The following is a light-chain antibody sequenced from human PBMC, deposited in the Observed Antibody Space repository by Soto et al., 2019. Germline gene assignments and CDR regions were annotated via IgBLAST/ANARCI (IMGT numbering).Light chain of an antibody. J-gene: IGLJ3*02. CDR3: YSYYGSNSTGV. Sequence: QSALTQPPSASGSPGQTVTISCTGTSSDVGGYNYVSWYQQHPGKAPKVVIYEVSKRPSGVPDRFSGSKSGHTASLTISGVLPADEADYYCYSYYGSNSTGVFGGGTKLTVL. CDR2: EVS. CDR1: SSDVGGYNY. V-gene: IGLV2-8*01.